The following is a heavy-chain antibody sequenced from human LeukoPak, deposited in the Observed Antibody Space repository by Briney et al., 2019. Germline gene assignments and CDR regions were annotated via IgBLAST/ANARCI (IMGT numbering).Heavy chain of an antibody. D-gene: IGHD3-10*01. CDR1: GGSVSSGSYY. Sequence: SETLSLTCTVSGGSVSSGSYYWSWIRQPPGKGLEWIGYIYYSGSTNYNPSLKSRVTISVDTSKNQFSLKLSSVTAADTAVYYCAREGLAAMVRGVIPYWGQGTLVTVSS. CDR2: IYYSGST. J-gene: IGHJ4*02. CDR3: AREGLAAMVRGVIPY. V-gene: IGHV4-61*01.